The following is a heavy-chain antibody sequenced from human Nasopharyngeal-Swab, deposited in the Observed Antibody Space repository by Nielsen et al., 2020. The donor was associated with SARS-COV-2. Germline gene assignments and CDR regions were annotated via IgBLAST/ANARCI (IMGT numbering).Heavy chain of an antibody. Sequence: GESLKIPCAASGFTFSDYYMSWIRQAPGKGLEWVSYISSSSYTNYADSVKGRFTISRDNAKNSLYLQMNSLRAEDTAVYYCARAALSSPASFDYWGQGTLVTVSS. CDR1: GFTFSDYY. V-gene: IGHV3-11*06. CDR2: ISSSSYT. J-gene: IGHJ4*02. D-gene: IGHD6-6*01. CDR3: ARAALSSPASFDY.